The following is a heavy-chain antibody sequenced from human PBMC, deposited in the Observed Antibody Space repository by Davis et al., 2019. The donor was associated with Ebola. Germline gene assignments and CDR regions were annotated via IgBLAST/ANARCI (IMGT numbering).Heavy chain of an antibody. J-gene: IGHJ4*02. D-gene: IGHD3-22*01. CDR2: LSGSGASA. CDR3: AKTVLDFYDSSGYYPFGY. CDR1: ILTFTDLA. V-gene: IGHV3-23*01. Sequence: GGSLRLSCAASILTFTDLAMTWVRQAPGKGLEWVSGLSGSGASAYYADSVKGRFTISRDNSKNTLYLQMNSLRAEDTAVYYCAKTVLDFYDSSGYYPFGYWGQGTLVTVSS.